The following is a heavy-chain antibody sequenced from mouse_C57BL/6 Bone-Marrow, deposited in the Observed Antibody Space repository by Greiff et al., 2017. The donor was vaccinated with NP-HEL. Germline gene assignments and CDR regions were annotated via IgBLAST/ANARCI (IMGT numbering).Heavy chain of an antibody. CDR1: GYTFTSYT. Sequence: VQLQQSGAELARPGASVKMSCKASGYTFTSYTMHWVKQRPGQGLEWIGYINPSSGYTKYNQKFKDKATLTADKSSSTAYMQLSSLTSEDSAVYYCAREGDYEDAMDYWGQGTSVTVSS. D-gene: IGHD2-4*01. CDR2: INPSSGYT. V-gene: IGHV1-4*01. J-gene: IGHJ4*01. CDR3: AREGDYEDAMDY.